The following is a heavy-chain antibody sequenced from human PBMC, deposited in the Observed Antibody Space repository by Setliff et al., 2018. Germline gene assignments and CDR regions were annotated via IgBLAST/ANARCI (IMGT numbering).Heavy chain of an antibody. CDR2: ISSNGGST. CDR3: VKFGMGRYYNFWSGRNYYYYYYMDV. V-gene: IGHV3-64D*09. D-gene: IGHD3-3*01. Sequence: GVLRLSCSASGFTFSSYAMHWVRQAPGKGLEYVSAISSNGGSTYYADSVKGRFTISRDNSKNTLYLQMSSLRAEDTAVYYCVKFGMGRYYNFWSGRNYYYYYYMDVWGKGTTVTVSS. CDR1: GFTFSSYA. J-gene: IGHJ6*03.